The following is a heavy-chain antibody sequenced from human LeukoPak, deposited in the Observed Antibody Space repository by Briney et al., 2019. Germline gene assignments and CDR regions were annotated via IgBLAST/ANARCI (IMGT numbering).Heavy chain of an antibody. D-gene: IGHD3-22*01. J-gene: IGHJ5*02. Sequence: ASVKVSCKASGGTFSSYAISWVRQAPGQGLEWMGRIIPIFGTANYAQKFQGRVTITTDESTSTAYMELSSLRSEDTAVYYCARGPIVYYDSSGHYLNWFDPWGQGTLVTVSS. CDR2: IIPIFGTA. V-gene: IGHV1-69*05. CDR1: GGTFSSYA. CDR3: ARGPIVYYDSSGHYLNWFDP.